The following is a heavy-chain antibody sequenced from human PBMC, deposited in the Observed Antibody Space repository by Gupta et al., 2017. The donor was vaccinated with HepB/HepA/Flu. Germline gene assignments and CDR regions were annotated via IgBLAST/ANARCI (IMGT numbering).Heavy chain of an antibody. D-gene: IGHD6-6*01. Sequence: EVQLVESGGGLVQPGRSLRLSCAASGFTFDDYAMHWVRQAPGKGLEWVSGISWNSGSIGYADSVKGRVTISRDNAKNSLYLQMNSLRAEDLALDYCAKAKAARLVGSKAYFDYGGQGTLVTVSS. CDR3: AKAKAARLVGSKAYFDY. CDR2: ISWNSGSI. V-gene: IGHV3-9*03. J-gene: IGHJ4*02. CDR1: GFTFDDYA.